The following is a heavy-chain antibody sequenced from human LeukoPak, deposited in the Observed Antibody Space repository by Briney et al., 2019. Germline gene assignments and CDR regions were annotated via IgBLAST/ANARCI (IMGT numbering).Heavy chain of an antibody. CDR2: ISGSGAGT. CDR3: AKGPYDSSFFDY. CDR1: GFTFSSHA. J-gene: IGHJ4*02. D-gene: IGHD3-22*01. Sequence: PGGSLRLSCAASGFTFSSHAMSWVRQAPGKGLEWVSTISGSGAGTYYADSVKGRFTISRDNSNNTLYLQMNSLRAEDTAVYYCAKGPYDSSFFDYWGQGTLVTVSS. V-gene: IGHV3-23*01.